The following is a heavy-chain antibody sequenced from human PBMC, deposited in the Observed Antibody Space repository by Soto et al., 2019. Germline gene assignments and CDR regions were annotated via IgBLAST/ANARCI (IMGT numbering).Heavy chain of an antibody. J-gene: IGHJ4*02. D-gene: IGHD1-7*01. CDR1: GFTFSSYG. Sequence: EVQLLESGGSLVQPGGSLRLSCAGSGFTFSSYGMTWVRQAPGKGLEWVSFSSATGAGTYYADSVKGRFTISRDNSKNTLYLQMTSLRADDTAVYYCAKDRRAGGNYGFYSDFSGQGALVIVSS. V-gene: IGHV3-23*01. CDR3: AKDRRAGGNYGFYSDF. CDR2: SSATGAGT.